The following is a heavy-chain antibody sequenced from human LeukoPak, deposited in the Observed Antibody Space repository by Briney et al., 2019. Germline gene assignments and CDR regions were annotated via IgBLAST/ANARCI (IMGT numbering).Heavy chain of an antibody. J-gene: IGHJ4*02. Sequence: KSGESLKISCKGSGYSFTSYWIGWERQMPGKGLEWMGIIYPGDSDTRYSPSFQGQVTISADKSISTAYLQWSSLKASDTAMYYCAIDTNNYYGSGSFDYWGQGTLVTVSS. CDR2: IYPGDSDT. CDR1: GYSFTSYW. D-gene: IGHD3-10*01. V-gene: IGHV5-51*01. CDR3: AIDTNNYYGSGSFDY.